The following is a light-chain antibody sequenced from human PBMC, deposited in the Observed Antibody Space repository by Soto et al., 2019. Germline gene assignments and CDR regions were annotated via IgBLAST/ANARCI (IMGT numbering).Light chain of an antibody. CDR1: QSVHTF. V-gene: IGKV3-11*01. CDR3: HQRSNWPPDT. CDR2: GAS. J-gene: IGKJ5*01. Sequence: EIVLTQSPGTLSLSPGEGASLSCRASQSVHTFLAWYQQKPGQAPRLLIYGASTRATGVPARFSGSGSGTGFTLTISSLEPEDFAVYYCHQRSNWPPDTFGQGTRL.